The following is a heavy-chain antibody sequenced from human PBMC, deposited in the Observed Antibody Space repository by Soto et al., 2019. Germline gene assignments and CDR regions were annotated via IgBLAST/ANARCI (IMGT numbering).Heavy chain of an antibody. CDR2: MNPNSGNT. CDR3: ARGRNGMDV. V-gene: IGHV1-8*01. Sequence: ASVKVSCKASGDTFTNYDIKWVRQATGQGLEWMGWMNPNSGNTGYAQRFQGRVTMTRNTSISTAYMELSSLRSEDTAVYYCARGRNGMDVWGQGTTVTVS. J-gene: IGHJ6*02. CDR1: GDTFTNYD.